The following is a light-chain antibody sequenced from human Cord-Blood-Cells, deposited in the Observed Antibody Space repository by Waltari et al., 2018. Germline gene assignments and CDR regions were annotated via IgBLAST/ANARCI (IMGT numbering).Light chain of an antibody. J-gene: IGKJ4*01. CDR2: AAS. Sequence: IQMTQSPSTLSASVGDRVTITCRASQGISSYLAWYQQKPGKAPKLLIYAASTLQSGVPSRFSGSGSGTDFTLTISCLQSEDFATYYCQQYYSYPLTFGGGTKVEIK. CDR1: QGISSY. CDR3: QQYYSYPLT. V-gene: IGKV1-8*01.